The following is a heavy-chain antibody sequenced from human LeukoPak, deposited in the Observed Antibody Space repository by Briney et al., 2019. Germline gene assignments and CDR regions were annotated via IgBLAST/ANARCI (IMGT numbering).Heavy chain of an antibody. CDR1: GFXFNNYA. D-gene: IGHD4-23*01. J-gene: IGHJ4*02. V-gene: IGHV3-30-3*01. CDR2: ISYDGSNK. Sequence: GGSLRLSCAASGFXFNNYAIHWVRQAPGKGLEWVAVISYDGSNKYYADSVKGRFTISRDNSKNTVYLQMNSLRAEDTAVYYCARDSLRWYRRGVSLFDYWGQGTLVTVSS. CDR3: ARDSLRWYRRGVSLFDY.